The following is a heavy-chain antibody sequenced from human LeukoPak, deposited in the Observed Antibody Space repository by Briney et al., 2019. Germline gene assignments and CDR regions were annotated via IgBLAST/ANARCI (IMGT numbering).Heavy chain of an antibody. CDR2: ISYSGSA. J-gene: IGHJ5*02. V-gene: IGHV4-59*01. Sequence: SETLSLTCTVTGVSITSYHWSWIRQPPGKGLEWIGYISYSGSANYNPSLKSRATILLDTSKNQFSLRLTSVTPADTAVYYCARGQLGSGMDDPWGQGGLVTVSS. CDR3: ARGQLGSGMDDP. CDR1: GVSITSYH. D-gene: IGHD3-10*01.